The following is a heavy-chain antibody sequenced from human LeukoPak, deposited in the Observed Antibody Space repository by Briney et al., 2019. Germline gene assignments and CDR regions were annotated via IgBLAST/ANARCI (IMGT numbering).Heavy chain of an antibody. D-gene: IGHD3-16*01. Sequence: GGSLRLSCAASGFTFSSYAMSWVRQAPGKGLEWVSAISGSSGGSTFYAGSVKGRFTISRDNSKNTLYLQVNSLRAEDTAVYYCAKMGPEVYDNTDYWGQGTLVTVSS. CDR3: AKMGPEVYDNTDY. CDR2: ISGSSGGST. V-gene: IGHV3-23*01. J-gene: IGHJ4*02. CDR1: GFTFSSYA.